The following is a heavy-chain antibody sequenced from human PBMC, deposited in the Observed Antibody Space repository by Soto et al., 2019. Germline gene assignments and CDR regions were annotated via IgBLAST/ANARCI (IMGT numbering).Heavy chain of an antibody. V-gene: IGHV3-21*01. CDR3: ARDGGAPTIKADGMDV. J-gene: IGHJ6*02. Sequence: PGGSLRISCAASGFTFNTYCMNWVRKAPGKGLEWVSTLTTGSDYIYYADSVRGRFTISRDNAKNTLYLQMNSLRAEDTGVYYCARDGGAPTIKADGMDVWGQGTTVTVSS. D-gene: IGHD1-26*01. CDR1: GFTFNTYC. CDR2: LTTGSDYI.